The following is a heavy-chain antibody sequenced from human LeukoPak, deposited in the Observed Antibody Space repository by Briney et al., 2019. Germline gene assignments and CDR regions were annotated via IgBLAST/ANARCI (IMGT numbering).Heavy chain of an antibody. Sequence: SETLSLTCTVSGGSISGYYWSWIRQPPGKGLEWIGYIYYSGSTNYNPSLKSRVTISVDTSKNQFSLKLSSVTAADTAVYYCARVVGSGWYYFDYWGQGTLVTVSS. CDR1: GGSISGYY. D-gene: IGHD6-19*01. V-gene: IGHV4-59*01. CDR3: ARVVGSGWYYFDY. J-gene: IGHJ4*02. CDR2: IYYSGST.